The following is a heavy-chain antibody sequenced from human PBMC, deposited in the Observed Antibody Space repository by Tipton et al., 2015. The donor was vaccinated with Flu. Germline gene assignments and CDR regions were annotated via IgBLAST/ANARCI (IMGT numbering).Heavy chain of an antibody. CDR2: IRYDGSYK. V-gene: IGHV3-30*02. CDR3: AKASGRGYFDS. D-gene: IGHD2-15*01. CDR1: GFTFSSYD. J-gene: IGHJ4*02. Sequence: SLRLSCATSGFTFSSYDMNWVRQAPGKGLEWVAIIRYDGSYKYYAESVKGRFTISRDNSKNSLSLQMNSLRAEDTALYYCAKASGRGYFDSWGQGTLVTVSS.